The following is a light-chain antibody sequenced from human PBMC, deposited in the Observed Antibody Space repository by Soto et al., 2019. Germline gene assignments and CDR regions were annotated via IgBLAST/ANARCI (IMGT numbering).Light chain of an antibody. CDR2: GNN. CDR1: SSNIGADDD. Sequence: QSVLTQPPSVSGTPGQRVSISCTGTSSNIGADDDVHWYQQHPGTAPRLLIFGNNNRPSGVPDRFSGSKSGTSASLAITGLQAEDEANYYCQSYDGSLSTSIFGAGTKLTVL. CDR3: QSYDGSLSTSI. V-gene: IGLV1-40*01. J-gene: IGLJ2*01.